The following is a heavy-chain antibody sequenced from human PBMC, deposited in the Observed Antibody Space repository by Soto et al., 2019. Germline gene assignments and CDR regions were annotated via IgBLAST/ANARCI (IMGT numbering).Heavy chain of an antibody. CDR1: GFTFSSYA. V-gene: IGHV3-30-3*01. Sequence: GGSLRLSCAASGFTFSSYAMHWVRQAPGKGLEWVAIISYDGSNKYYADSVKGRFTISRDNSKSTLFLQMNSLRAEDTAVYFCARMDGSGYYGSYFDYWGQGTLVTVSS. J-gene: IGHJ4*02. CDR3: ARMDGSGYYGSYFDY. CDR2: ISYDGSNK. D-gene: IGHD3-22*01.